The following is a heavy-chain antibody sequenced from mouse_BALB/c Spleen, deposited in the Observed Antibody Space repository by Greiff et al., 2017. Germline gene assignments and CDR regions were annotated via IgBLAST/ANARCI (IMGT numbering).Heavy chain of an antibody. V-gene: IGHV3-6*02. CDR3: ARAYYGLYYYAMDY. J-gene: IGHJ4*01. D-gene: IGHD2-10*01. Sequence: EVQLQQSGPGLVKPSQSLSLTCSVTGYSITSGYYWNWIRQFPGNKLEWMGYISYDGSNNYNPSLKNRISITRDTSKNQFFLKLNSVTTEDTATYYCARAYYGLYYYAMDYWGQGTSVTVSS. CDR2: ISYDGSN. CDR1: GYSITSGYY.